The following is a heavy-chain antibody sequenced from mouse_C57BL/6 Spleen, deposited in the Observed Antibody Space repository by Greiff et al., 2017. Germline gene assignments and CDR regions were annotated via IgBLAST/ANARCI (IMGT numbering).Heavy chain of an antibody. J-gene: IGHJ4*01. CDR1: GYAFSSSW. V-gene: IGHV1-82*01. CDR3: ARGKGYDRGGSAMDY. D-gene: IGHD2-2*01. CDR2: IYPGAGDT. Sequence: QVQLKESGPELVKPGASVKISCKASGYAFSSSWMNWVKQRPGKGLEWIGRIYPGAGDTNYNGKFKGKATLTADKSSSTAYMKLSSLTAEDSAVYFCARGKGYDRGGSAMDYWGQGTSVTVSS.